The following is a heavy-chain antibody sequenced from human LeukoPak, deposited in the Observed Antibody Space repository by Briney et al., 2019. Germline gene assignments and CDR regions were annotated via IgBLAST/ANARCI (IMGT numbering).Heavy chain of an antibody. J-gene: IGHJ4*02. CDR2: FDPEDGET. Sequence: ASPKASCKVSGYTLTALPTNCGSQAAGKGVEWMGGFDPEDGETIYAQKFQGRVTMTEYTSTDTAYMELSSLRSEDAAVYYCATGEIGLVYWGQGTLVTVSS. V-gene: IGHV1-24*01. D-gene: IGHD1-26*01. CDR1: GYTLTALP. CDR3: ATGEIGLVY.